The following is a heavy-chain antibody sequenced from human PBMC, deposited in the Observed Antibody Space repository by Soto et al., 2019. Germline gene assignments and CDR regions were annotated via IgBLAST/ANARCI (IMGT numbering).Heavy chain of an antibody. V-gene: IGHV1-18*01. Sequence: GASVKVSCKASGYTFTSYGIGWVRQAPGQGLEWMGWITVNSGNTNYPQKFQGRVTMTTDTSTSTAYMELRSLTSDDTAVYYCGRGLGGGWYYFDYWGPGTLVTVSS. CDR1: GYTFTSYG. J-gene: IGHJ4*02. D-gene: IGHD6-19*01. CDR2: ITVNSGNT. CDR3: GRGLGGGWYYFDY.